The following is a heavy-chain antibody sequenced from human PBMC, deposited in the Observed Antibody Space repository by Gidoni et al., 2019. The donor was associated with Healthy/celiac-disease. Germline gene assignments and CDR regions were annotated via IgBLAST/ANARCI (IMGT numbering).Heavy chain of an antibody. V-gene: IGHV3-33*01. CDR3: AREAHDYGDYPWGAFDI. CDR2: IWYEGSNK. J-gene: IGHJ3*02. CDR1: GFTFSSYG. D-gene: IGHD4-17*01. Sequence: QVQLVESGGGVVQPGRSLRISCAASGFTFSSYGMHWVRQAPGKGREWVAVIWYEGSNKYYADSVKGRFTISRDNSKNTLYLQMNSLRAEDTAVYYCAREAHDYGDYPWGAFDIWGQGTMVTVSS.